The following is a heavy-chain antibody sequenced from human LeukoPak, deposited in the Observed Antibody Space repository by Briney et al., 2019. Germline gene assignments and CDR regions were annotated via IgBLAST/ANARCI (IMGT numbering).Heavy chain of an antibody. J-gene: IGHJ6*03. Sequence: PSETLSLTCTVSGVSISSYYWSWIRQPPGKGLDWIGYISYSGSTNYNPSLKSRVTISVDTSKNQFSLKLSSVTAADTAVYYCARERGGYSGYDLSTYYYYYYMDVWGKGTTVTISS. CDR2: ISYSGST. V-gene: IGHV4-59*12. D-gene: IGHD5-12*01. CDR3: ARERGGYSGYDLSTYYYYYYMDV. CDR1: GVSISSYY.